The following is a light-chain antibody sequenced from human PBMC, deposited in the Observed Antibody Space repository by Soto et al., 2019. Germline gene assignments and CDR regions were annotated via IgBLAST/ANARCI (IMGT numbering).Light chain of an antibody. Sequence: DFQMTQSPSSLSASVGDRVTITCRASQAISNYLAWYQQKPGKVPKLLIYAASTLQSGVPSRFSGGGSVTDFTLTISSLQPEDVATYYCQKSNSAPFTFGPGTKVDIK. V-gene: IGKV1-27*01. J-gene: IGKJ3*01. CDR2: AAS. CDR3: QKSNSAPFT. CDR1: QAISNY.